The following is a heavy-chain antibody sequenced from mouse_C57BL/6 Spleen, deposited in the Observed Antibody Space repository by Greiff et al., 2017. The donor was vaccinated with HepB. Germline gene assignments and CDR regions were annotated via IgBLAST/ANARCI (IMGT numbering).Heavy chain of an antibody. CDR3: ARGDYGSSYFDY. D-gene: IGHD1-1*01. J-gene: IGHJ2*01. CDR1: GYTFTSYG. Sequence: VQLKESGAELARPGASVKLSCKASGYTFTSYGISWVKQRTGQGLEWIGEIYPRSGNTYYNEKFKGKATLTADKSSSTAYMELRSLTSEDSAVYFCARGDYGSSYFDYWGQGTTLTVSS. CDR2: IYPRSGNT. V-gene: IGHV1-81*01.